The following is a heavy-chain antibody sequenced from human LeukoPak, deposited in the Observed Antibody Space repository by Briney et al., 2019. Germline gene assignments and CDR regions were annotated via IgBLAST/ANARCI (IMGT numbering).Heavy chain of an antibody. Sequence: GGSLRLSCAASGFTFSGYSMNWVRQAPGKGLEWVSSISTTSDYIHYADSLKGRVAISRDNAKNSLYLQMNSLRAEDTAICYCARGGIYSQGFDYWGQGSLVTVSS. CDR1: GFTFSGYS. V-gene: IGHV3-21*01. CDR3: ARGGIYSQGFDY. CDR2: ISTTSDYI. D-gene: IGHD6-13*01. J-gene: IGHJ4*02.